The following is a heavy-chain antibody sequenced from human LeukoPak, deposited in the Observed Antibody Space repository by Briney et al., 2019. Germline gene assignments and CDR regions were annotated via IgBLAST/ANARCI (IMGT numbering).Heavy chain of an antibody. Sequence: PGTSLRLSCAASGFTFSSYGMHWVRQAPGKGLVWVSRINSDGSSTSYADSVKGRFTISRDNAKNTLYLQMNSLRAEDTAVYYCARVYTYYDFWSGYSGFDYWGQGTLVTVSS. CDR3: ARVYTYYDFWSGYSGFDY. CDR1: GFTFSSYG. D-gene: IGHD3-3*01. CDR2: INSDGSST. J-gene: IGHJ4*02. V-gene: IGHV3-74*01.